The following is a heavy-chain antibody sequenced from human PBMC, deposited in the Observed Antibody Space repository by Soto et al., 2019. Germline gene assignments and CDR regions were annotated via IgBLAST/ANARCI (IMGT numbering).Heavy chain of an antibody. D-gene: IGHD6-19*01. J-gene: IGHJ5*02. CDR3: ARDETAVATFDRWFDP. CDR2: IHHSGST. CDR1: GYSISRGYY. V-gene: IGHV4-38-2*02. Sequence: SETLSLTCAVSGYSISRGYYWGWVRQPPGEGMERIGSIHHSGSTYYNPSLKSRVTISVDTSKNHLSLKLSSVTAADTAVYYCARDETAVATFDRWFDPWGQGTLVTVS.